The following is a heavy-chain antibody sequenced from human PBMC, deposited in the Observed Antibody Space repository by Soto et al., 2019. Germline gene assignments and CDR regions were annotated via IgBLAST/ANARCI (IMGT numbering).Heavy chain of an antibody. D-gene: IGHD2-8*01. CDR1: GDSISSSY. CDR2: VYYTGST. J-gene: IGHJ6*03. V-gene: IGHV4-59*01. Sequence: PSETLSLTRTFSGDSISSSYWSWVRQTPGEGLEWIGYVYYTGSTNYNPSLKSRVAISVDTSKNQFSLKLNSVTPADTAVYYCARSPLDIVLMGYYYYMDVWGKGATVTVSS. CDR3: ARSPLDIVLMGYYYYMDV.